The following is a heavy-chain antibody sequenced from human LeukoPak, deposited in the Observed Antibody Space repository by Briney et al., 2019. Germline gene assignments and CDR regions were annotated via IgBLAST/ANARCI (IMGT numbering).Heavy chain of an antibody. Sequence: SETLSLTCTVSGGSISSYYWSWIRQPPGKGLEWIGYIYYSGSTNYNPSLKSRVTISVDTSKNQFSLKLSPVTAGDTAVYYCARMGSYCSGGSCYVWFDPWGQGTLVTVSS. V-gene: IGHV4-59*01. D-gene: IGHD2-15*01. CDR1: GGSISSYY. CDR2: IYYSGST. J-gene: IGHJ5*02. CDR3: ARMGSYCSGGSCYVWFDP.